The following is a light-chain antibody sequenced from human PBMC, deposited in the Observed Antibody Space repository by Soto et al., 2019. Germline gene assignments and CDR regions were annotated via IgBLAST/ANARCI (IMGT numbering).Light chain of an antibody. CDR3: QQYDSSPIT. CDR2: GAS. J-gene: IGKJ5*01. Sequence: EIVLTQSPGTLSLSPGERATLSCRASQSVSSSYLAWYQQKPGQAPSLLIYGASRRATGIQDRFSGSGSGTDFTLTIRRLEPEDFAVYYCQQYDSSPITFGQGTRLEIK. CDR1: QSVSSSY. V-gene: IGKV3-20*01.